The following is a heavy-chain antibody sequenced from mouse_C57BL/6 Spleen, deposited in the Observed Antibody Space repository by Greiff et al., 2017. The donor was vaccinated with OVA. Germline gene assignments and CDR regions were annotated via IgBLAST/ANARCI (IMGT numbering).Heavy chain of an antibody. CDR2: IRNKANGYTT. V-gene: IGHV7-3*01. J-gene: IGHJ2*01. CDR1: GFTFTDYY. Sequence: EVQVVESGGGLVQPGGSLSLSCAASGFTFTDYYMSWVRQPPGKALEWLGFIRNKANGYTTEYSASVKGRLTISRDKSQSILYLQMNALRAEDIATYYCARDMNFHFDDWGQGTTLTVSS. CDR3: ARDMNFHFDD.